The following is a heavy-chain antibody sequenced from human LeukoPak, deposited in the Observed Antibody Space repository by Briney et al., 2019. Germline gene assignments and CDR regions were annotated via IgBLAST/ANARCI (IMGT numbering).Heavy chain of an antibody. J-gene: IGHJ4*02. CDR2: ISSSSSYI. CDR3: ASRDGYNLWLFDY. Sequence: GGSLRLSCAASGFTFSSYSMNWVRQAPGKGLEWVSSISSSSSYIYYADSVKGRFTISRDNAKNSLYLQMNSLRAEDTAVYYCASRDGYNLWLFDYWGQGTLVTVSS. CDR1: GFTFSSYS. V-gene: IGHV3-21*01. D-gene: IGHD5-24*01.